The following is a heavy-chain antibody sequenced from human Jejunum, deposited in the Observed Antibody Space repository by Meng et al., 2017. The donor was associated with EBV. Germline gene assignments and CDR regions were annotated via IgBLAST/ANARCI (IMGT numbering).Heavy chain of an antibody. CDR3: ARGDGLDY. CDR1: GFTFSNYA. V-gene: IGHV3-23*01. D-gene: IGHD5-24*01. J-gene: IGHJ4*02. CDR2: ISAIDYST. Sequence: EVQLLESGVGLVQPGGSLRLSCAASGFTFSNYAMSWVRQPPGKGLEWVSAISAIDYSTYDADSVRDRFTISRDNSKNTLYLQMTNLKVDDTAIYYCARGDGLDYWGQGTLVTVSS.